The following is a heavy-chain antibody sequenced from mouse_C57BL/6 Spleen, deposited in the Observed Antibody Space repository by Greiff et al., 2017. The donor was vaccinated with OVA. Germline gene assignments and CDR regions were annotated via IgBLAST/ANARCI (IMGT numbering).Heavy chain of an antibody. CDR1: GFTFTGYY. CDR3: PRYGGPFDV. V-gene: IGHV7-3*01. D-gene: IGHD3-3*01. J-gene: IGHJ1*03. Sequence: EVKVVESGGGLVQPGGSLSLSCAASGFTFTGYYMSWVRQPPGKALEWLGFIRNKANGYTTEYSASVQGRFTISRDNSKIILYHQINVIRVVERATYYCPRYGGPFDVGGTGTTVTASS. CDR2: IRNKANGYTT.